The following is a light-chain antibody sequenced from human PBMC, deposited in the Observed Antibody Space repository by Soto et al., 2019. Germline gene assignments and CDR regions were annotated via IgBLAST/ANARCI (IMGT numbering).Light chain of an antibody. Sequence: QSVLTQPASVSGSPGQSIAISCTGTSSDIGGYNYVSWYQQHPGKAPKLMIYEVTYRPSGVSNRFSGSKSGNTASLTISGLQAEDEADYYCNSYTSSSNLVFGTGTKVTVL. V-gene: IGLV2-14*01. CDR2: EVT. CDR1: SSDIGGYNY. CDR3: NSYTSSSNLV. J-gene: IGLJ1*01.